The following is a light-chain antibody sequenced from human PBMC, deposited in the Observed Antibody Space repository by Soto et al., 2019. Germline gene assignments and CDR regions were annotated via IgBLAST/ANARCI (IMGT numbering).Light chain of an antibody. CDR3: QQYNNWPPWT. CDR2: GAS. Sequence: EIVMTQSPATLSVSPGERATLSCRASQSVSSNLAWYQQKPGQAPRLLIYGASTRATGIPARFRGSGSGTEFTLNISSLQSEDFAVYYCQQYNNWPPWTFGQGNKVEIK. J-gene: IGKJ1*01. CDR1: QSVSSN. V-gene: IGKV3-15*01.